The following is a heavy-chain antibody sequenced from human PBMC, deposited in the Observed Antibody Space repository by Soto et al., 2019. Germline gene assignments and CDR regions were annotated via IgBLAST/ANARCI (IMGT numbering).Heavy chain of an antibody. V-gene: IGHV3-7*01. Sequence: PGGSLRLSCAASGFTFSSYWMSWVRRAPGKGLEWVANIKQDGSEKYYVDSVKGRFTISRDNAKNSLYLQMNSLRAEDTAVYYCARVWRYCSSTSCHNYYYYMDVWGKGTTVTVSS. CDR3: ARVWRYCSSTSCHNYYYYMDV. CDR2: IKQDGSEK. CDR1: GFTFSSYW. D-gene: IGHD2-2*01. J-gene: IGHJ6*03.